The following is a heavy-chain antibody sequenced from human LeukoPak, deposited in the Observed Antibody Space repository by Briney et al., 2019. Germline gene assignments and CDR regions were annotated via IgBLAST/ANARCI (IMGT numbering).Heavy chain of an antibody. V-gene: IGHV3-48*04. CDR3: ARDPRTVRI. Sequence: GGSLRLSCAASGFTFSSYAMSWVRQAPGKGLEWLSYISGNGGVIQYADSVKGRFTISRDNAKKLLYLQMDSLRVEDTAIYYCARDPRTVRIWGQGTLVTVSS. D-gene: IGHD1-1*01. CDR1: GFTFSSYA. J-gene: IGHJ4*02. CDR2: ISGNGGVI.